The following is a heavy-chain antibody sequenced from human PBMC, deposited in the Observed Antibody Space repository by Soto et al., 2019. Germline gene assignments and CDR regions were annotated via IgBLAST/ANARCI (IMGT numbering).Heavy chain of an antibody. Sequence: GASVKVSCKASGYTFTSYGISWVRQAPGQGLEWMGWISAYNGNTNYAQKLQDRVTMTTDTSTSTAYMELRSLRSDDTAVYYCVGSDSSGYYTDFDYWGQGTLVTVSS. J-gene: IGHJ4*02. CDR1: GYTFTSYG. D-gene: IGHD3-22*01. CDR3: VGSDSSGYYTDFDY. V-gene: IGHV1-18*01. CDR2: ISAYNGNT.